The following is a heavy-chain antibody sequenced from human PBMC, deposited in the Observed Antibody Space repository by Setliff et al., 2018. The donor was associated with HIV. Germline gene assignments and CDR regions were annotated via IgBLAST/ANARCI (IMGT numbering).Heavy chain of an antibody. CDR3: ARGLGYCSSTSCSVGYYGMDV. D-gene: IGHD2-2*01. V-gene: IGHV1-46*01. CDR2: INPSGGST. CDR1: GYTFTSYY. J-gene: IGHJ6*02. Sequence: EASVKVSCKASGYTFTSYYMHWVRQAPGQGLEWMGIINPSGGSTSYAQKFQGRVTMTRDTSTSTVYMELSSLRSEDTAVYYCARGLGYCSSTSCSVGYYGMDVWGQGTTVTVSS.